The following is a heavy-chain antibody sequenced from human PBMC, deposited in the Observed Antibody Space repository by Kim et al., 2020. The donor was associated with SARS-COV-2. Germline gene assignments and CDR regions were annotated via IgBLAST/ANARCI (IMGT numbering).Heavy chain of an antibody. CDR1: GGTFSSYA. CDR3: ARDRLGGMIAAAGTDLAY. Sequence: SVKVSCKASGGTFSSYAISWVRQAPGQGLEWMGGIIPIFGTANYAQKFQGRVTITADESTSTAYMELSSLRSEDTAVYYCARDRLGGMIAAAGTDLAYWGQGTLVTVSS. D-gene: IGHD6-13*01. CDR2: IIPIFGTA. J-gene: IGHJ4*02. V-gene: IGHV1-69*13.